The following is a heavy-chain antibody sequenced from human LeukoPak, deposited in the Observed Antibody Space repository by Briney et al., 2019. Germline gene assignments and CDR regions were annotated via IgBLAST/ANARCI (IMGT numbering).Heavy chain of an antibody. J-gene: IGHJ4*02. CDR2: ISSSSGTI. D-gene: IGHD2-15*01. V-gene: IGHV3-48*01. Sequence: GGSLRLSCAASEFTFSRYSMSWVRQAPGKGLEWVSYISSSSGTIYYADSVKGRFTISRDNSKNTLYLQMNSLRAEDTAVYYCAKEDNSGGSCFYDYWGQGTLVTVSS. CDR3: AKEDNSGGSCFYDY. CDR1: EFTFSRYS.